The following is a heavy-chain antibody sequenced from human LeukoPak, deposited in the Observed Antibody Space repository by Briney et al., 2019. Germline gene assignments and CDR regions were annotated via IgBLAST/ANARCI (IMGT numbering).Heavy chain of an antibody. CDR1: AGSISSSSYY. CDR3: ARRGPLRSLDCTNGLCSVYFYY. D-gene: IGHD2-8*01. V-gene: IGHV4-39*01. CDR2: LYYSGTT. Sequence: SETLSLTCTVSAGSISSSSYYWGWIRQPPGKGLEWIGSLYYSGTTYYNPSLKSRVTISVDTSKNQVSLKLSSVTAADTAVYYCARRGPLRSLDCTNGLCSVYFYYWGQGILVTVSS. J-gene: IGHJ4*02.